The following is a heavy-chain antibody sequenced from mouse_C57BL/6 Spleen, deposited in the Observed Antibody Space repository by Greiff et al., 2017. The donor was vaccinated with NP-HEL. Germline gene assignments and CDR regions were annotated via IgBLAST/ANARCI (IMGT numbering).Heavy chain of an antibody. CDR1: GYTFTSYW. V-gene: IGHV1-69*01. J-gene: IGHJ2*01. D-gene: IGHD1-1*01. CDR2: IDPSDSYT. Sequence: QVQLKQPGAELVMPGASVKLSCKASGYTFTSYWMHWVKQRPGQGLEWIGEIDPSDSYTNYNQKFKGQSKLTVDKSSSTAYMQLISLTSEDSAVYYCARRYYGSREYFDYWGQGTTLTVSS. CDR3: ARRYYGSREYFDY.